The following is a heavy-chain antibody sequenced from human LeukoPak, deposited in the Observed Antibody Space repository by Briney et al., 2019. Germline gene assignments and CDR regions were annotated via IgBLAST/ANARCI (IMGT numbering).Heavy chain of an antibody. CDR2: MSPDSGNT. Sequence: ASVKVSRKASGYTFTSYDINWVRQATGQGLEWMGWMSPDSGNTGYAQKFQGRVTMTRNTSISTAYMELSSLTSDDTAVYYCARYAYGSGSYYQKPFDYWGQGTLVTVSS. V-gene: IGHV1-8*01. CDR1: GYTFTSYD. D-gene: IGHD3-10*01. CDR3: ARYAYGSGSYYQKPFDY. J-gene: IGHJ4*01.